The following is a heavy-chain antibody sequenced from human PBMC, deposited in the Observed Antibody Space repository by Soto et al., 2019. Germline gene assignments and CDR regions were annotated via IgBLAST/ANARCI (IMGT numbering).Heavy chain of an antibody. CDR2: IYHSGST. CDR3: ARSNAMGSSSVDY. J-gene: IGHJ4*02. Sequence: QLQLQESGSGLVKPSQTLSLTCAVSGGSISSGGYSWSWIRQPPGKGMEWIGYIYHSGSTYYNPSLKRRVAISVDRSKNQFSLKLSSVSAADTAVYYCARSNAMGSSSVDYWGQGTMVTVSS. CDR1: GGSISSGGYS. D-gene: IGHD6-6*01. V-gene: IGHV4-30-2*01.